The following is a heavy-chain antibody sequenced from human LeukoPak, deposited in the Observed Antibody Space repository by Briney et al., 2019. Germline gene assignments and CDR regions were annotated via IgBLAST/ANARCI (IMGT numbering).Heavy chain of an antibody. CDR2: IYYSGST. Sequence: SETLSLTCTVSGGSISSYYWSWIRQPPGKGLEWIGYIYYSGSTNYNPSLKSRVTISVDTSKNQFPLKLSSVTAADTAVYYCARLPANYDILTGYIYYFDYWGQGTLVTVSS. V-gene: IGHV4-59*01. J-gene: IGHJ4*02. CDR3: ARLPANYDILTGYIYYFDY. D-gene: IGHD3-9*01. CDR1: GGSISSYY.